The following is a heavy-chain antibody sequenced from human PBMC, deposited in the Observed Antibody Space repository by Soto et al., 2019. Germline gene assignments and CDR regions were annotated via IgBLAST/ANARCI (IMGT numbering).Heavy chain of an antibody. CDR2: IIWNSGSI. Sequence: EVQLVESGGGLVQPGRSLRLSCAASGFTFGDYAMHWVRQVPGKGLEWVSGIIWNSGSIGYGDSVKGRFAISRDNAKNSLHLQMNSLSAEDTAFYYCVKDERTNRYSGHFRHWGQGTLVTVSS. V-gene: IGHV3-9*01. D-gene: IGHD1-26*01. CDR3: VKDERTNRYSGHFRH. CDR1: GFTFGDYA. J-gene: IGHJ1*01.